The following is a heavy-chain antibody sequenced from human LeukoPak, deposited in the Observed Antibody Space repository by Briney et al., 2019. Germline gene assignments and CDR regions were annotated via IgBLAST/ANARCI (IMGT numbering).Heavy chain of an antibody. CDR1: GFTFSSYA. Sequence: GGSLRLSSAASGFTFSSYAMSWVRQAPGKGLEWVSAISGSGDSTYFADSVKGRFTISRDSSKNTLYLQMNSLRAEDTAVYYCAKDRIAAAGTVDYWGQGTLVTVSS. J-gene: IGHJ4*02. CDR2: ISGSGDST. V-gene: IGHV3-23*01. CDR3: AKDRIAAAGTVDY. D-gene: IGHD6-13*01.